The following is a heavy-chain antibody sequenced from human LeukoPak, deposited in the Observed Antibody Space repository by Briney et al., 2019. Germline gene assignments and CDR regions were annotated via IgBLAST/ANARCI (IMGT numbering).Heavy chain of an antibody. CDR1: GGSISSYY. CDR3: AMWNLGYYYMDV. J-gene: IGHJ6*03. D-gene: IGHD1-7*01. CDR2: IYTSGST. Sequence: SEPLSLTCTVSGGSISSYYWSWIRQPAGKGLEWIGRIYTSGSTNYNPSLKSRVTMSVDTYKNQFSLKLSSVTAADTAVYYCAMWNLGYYYMDVWGKGTTVTISS. V-gene: IGHV4-4*07.